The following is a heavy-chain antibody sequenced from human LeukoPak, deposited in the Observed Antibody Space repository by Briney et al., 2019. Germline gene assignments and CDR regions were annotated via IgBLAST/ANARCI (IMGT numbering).Heavy chain of an antibody. CDR2: IYHSGST. J-gene: IGHJ4*02. D-gene: IGHD2-2*01. CDR3: ARRSSRYCSSTSCAFDY. CDR1: GYSISSGYY. Sequence: PSETLSLTCTVSGYSISSGYYWGWIRQPPGKGLEWIGSIYHSGSTYYNPSLKSRVTISVDTSKNQFSLKLSSVTAADTAVYYCARRSSRYCSSTSCAFDYWGQGTLVTVSS. V-gene: IGHV4-38-2*02.